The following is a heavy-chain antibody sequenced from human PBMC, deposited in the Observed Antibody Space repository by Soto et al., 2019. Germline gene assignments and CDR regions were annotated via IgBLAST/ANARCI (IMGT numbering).Heavy chain of an antibody. CDR1: GDTFSSYA. CDR3: ARDPLSSFAMDV. J-gene: IGHJ6*02. D-gene: IGHD3-10*02. CDR2: IIPTFGRT. V-gene: IGHV1-69*18. Sequence: QVQLVQSGAEVKKPGSSVKVSCKASGDTFSSYASSWVRQAPGKGLEWMGKIIPTFGRTNYAQKFQGRLTISADDSTSTAYMELTSLESDDTAVYYCARDPLSSFAMDVWGQGTTVTVSS.